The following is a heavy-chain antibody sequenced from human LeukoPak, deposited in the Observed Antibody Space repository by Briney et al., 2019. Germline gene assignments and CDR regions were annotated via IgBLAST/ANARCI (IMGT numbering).Heavy chain of an antibody. D-gene: IGHD1-1*01. V-gene: IGHV3-33*01. CDR2: ISYDGSNK. CDR3: AREGYRDYYYGMDV. CDR1: GFSFSTFG. J-gene: IGHJ6*02. Sequence: GGSLRLSCAASGFSFSTFGMHWVRKAPGKGLEWVAVISYDGSNKLYADSVKGRFTISRDNSKNTLYLQINSLRAGDTAVYYCAREGYRDYYYGMDVWGQGTMVTVSS.